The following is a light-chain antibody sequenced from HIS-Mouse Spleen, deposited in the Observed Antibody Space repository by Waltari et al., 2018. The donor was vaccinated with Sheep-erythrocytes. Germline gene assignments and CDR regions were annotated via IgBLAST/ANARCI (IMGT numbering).Light chain of an antibody. V-gene: IGKV1-39*01. Sequence: DIQMTQSPFSLSASVGDRVTITCRASQSISSYLNWYQQNTGKAPKLLIYAASSLQSGVPSRFSGSGSGTDFTLTISSLQPEDFATYYCQQSYSTPQFTFGPGTKVDIK. CDR2: AAS. CDR3: QQSYSTPQFT. CDR1: QSISSY. J-gene: IGKJ3*01.